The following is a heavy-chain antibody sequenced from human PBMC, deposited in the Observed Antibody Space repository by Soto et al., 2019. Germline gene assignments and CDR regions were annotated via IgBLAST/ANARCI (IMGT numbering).Heavy chain of an antibody. CDR1: GFPFGDFG. J-gene: IGHJ4*02. V-gene: IGHV3-7*03. CDR3: ASLEWESTGYADY. CDR2: IKRDGSEK. D-gene: IGHD3-3*01. Sequence: PGGSLRLSCAASGFPFGDFGMHWLRQAPGKGLEWVANIKRDGSEKYYVDSVKGRFTISRDNAKNTLYLQMNSLRADDTAVYYCASLEWESTGYADYWGQGTLVTVSS.